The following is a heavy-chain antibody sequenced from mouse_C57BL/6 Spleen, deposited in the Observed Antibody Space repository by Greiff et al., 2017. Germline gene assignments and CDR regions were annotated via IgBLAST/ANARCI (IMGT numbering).Heavy chain of an antibody. Sequence: QVQLQQSGPELVKPGASVKISCKASGYAFSSSWMNWVKQRPGKGLEWIGRIYPGDGDTNYNGKFKGKATLTADKSSSTASMQLSSLTSEDSAVDFCAGSNYEYAMDYWGQGTSVTVSS. CDR1: GYAFSSSW. J-gene: IGHJ4*01. CDR3: AGSNYEYAMDY. V-gene: IGHV1-82*01. D-gene: IGHD2-5*01. CDR2: IYPGDGDT.